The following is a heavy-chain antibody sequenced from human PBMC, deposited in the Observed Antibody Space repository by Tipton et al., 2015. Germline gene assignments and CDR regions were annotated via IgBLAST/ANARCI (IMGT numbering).Heavy chain of an antibody. D-gene: IGHD4-17*01. V-gene: IGHV4-59*01. J-gene: IGHJ1*01. Sequence: TLSLTCTVSGGSISSYYWSWIRQPPGKGLEWIGYTRYSGSTKYNPSLQSRVTISLDTSKNQFSLKLTSVTAADTAVYYCARDGGYGDYADFHHWGQGTLVTVSS. CDR2: TRYSGST. CDR3: ARDGGYGDYADFHH. CDR1: GGSISSYY.